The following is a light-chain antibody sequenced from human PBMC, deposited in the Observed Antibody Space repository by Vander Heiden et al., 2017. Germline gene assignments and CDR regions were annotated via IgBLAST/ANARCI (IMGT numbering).Light chain of an antibody. CDR2: DAS. Sequence: IVLPQSPATLSFSPGERATLPSRPSQSVSSYLAWYQQKPGQAHRLIIDDASNGATGIPARIRGSGARTDFTLTSSRLEHEDVAVYYCQQRSNWPLTFGGGTKVEIK. V-gene: IGKV3-11*01. CDR1: QSVSSY. CDR3: QQRSNWPLT. J-gene: IGKJ4*01.